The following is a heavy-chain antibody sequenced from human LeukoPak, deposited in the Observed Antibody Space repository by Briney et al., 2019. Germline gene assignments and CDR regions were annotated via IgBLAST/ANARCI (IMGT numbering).Heavy chain of an antibody. D-gene: IGHD2-2*01. CDR2: INPNSGGT. CDR3: ASLVVPAAMC. J-gene: IGHJ4*02. CDR1: GYTFTSYY. V-gene: IGHV1-2*02. Sequence: GASVKVSCKASGYTFTSYYMHWVRQAPGQGREWMGWINPNSGGTNYALHFHGTFTITSDTSISTAYMELSTLRSDDTAVYYCASLVVPAAMCWGQGTLVTVSS.